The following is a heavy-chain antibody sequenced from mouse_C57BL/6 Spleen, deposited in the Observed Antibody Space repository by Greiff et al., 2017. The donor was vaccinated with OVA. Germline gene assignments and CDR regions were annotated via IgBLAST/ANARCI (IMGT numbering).Heavy chain of an antibody. CDR3: AREEDGYWYVDV. CDR2: IDPNSGGT. J-gene: IGHJ1*03. CDR1: GYTFTSYW. Sequence: QVQLQQPGAELVKPGASVTLSCKASGYTFTSYWMHWVKQRPGRGLEWIGRIDPNSGGTKYNEQLKSQGTLTVDKPSSTSYMQISSLTSEDSAVYYCAREEDGYWYVDVWGTGTTVTVSS. D-gene: IGHD2-3*01. V-gene: IGHV1-72*01.